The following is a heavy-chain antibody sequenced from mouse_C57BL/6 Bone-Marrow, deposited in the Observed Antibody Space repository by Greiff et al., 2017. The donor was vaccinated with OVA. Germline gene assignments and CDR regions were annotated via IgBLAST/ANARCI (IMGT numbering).Heavy chain of an antibody. D-gene: IGHD2-3*01. CDR1: GFNIKDYY. CDR3: AMVYDGYPYWYFDV. Sequence: VQLKESGAELVKPGASVKLSCTASGFNIKDYYMHWVKQRTEQGLEWIGRIDPEDGETKYAPKFQGKATITADTSSNTAYLQLSSLTSEDTAVYYCAMVYDGYPYWYFDVWGTGTTVTVSS. J-gene: IGHJ1*03. V-gene: IGHV14-2*01. CDR2: IDPEDGET.